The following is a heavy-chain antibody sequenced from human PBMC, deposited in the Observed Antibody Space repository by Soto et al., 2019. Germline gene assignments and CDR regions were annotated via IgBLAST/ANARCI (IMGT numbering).Heavy chain of an antibody. Sequence: GGSLRLSCAASGFTFGNYWMHWVRQAPGKGLVWVSRISDYGRINYADSVKDRFIISRDDVRSELYLQLNDLRVEDTATYYCARGGLEPFDHWGQGALVTVSS. D-gene: IGHD1-1*01. V-gene: IGHV3-74*01. CDR3: ARGGLEPFDH. CDR2: ISDYGRI. J-gene: IGHJ4*02. CDR1: GFTFGNYW.